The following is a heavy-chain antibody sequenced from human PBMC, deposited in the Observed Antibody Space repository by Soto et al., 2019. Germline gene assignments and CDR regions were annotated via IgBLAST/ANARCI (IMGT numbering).Heavy chain of an antibody. Sequence: EVQVLESGGGLVQPGGSLRLTCAASGFTFSAYAMGWVRQAPGQGLEWVSTVTGSGGTTYYADSVKGRFTVSRDNSKNTLYLRRNSLRAEGTAVYYCVKDRRGQVVDYEPATPYWGQGNLVTVSS. CDR2: VTGSGGTT. V-gene: IGHV3-23*01. CDR1: GFTFSAYA. D-gene: IGHD4-17*01. CDR3: VKDRRGQVVDYEPATPY. J-gene: IGHJ4*02.